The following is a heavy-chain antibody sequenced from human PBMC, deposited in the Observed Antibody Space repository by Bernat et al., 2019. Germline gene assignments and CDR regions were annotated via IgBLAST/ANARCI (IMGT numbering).Heavy chain of an antibody. CDR3: GGLGASGDI. J-gene: IGHJ3*02. Sequence: EVQVVESGGGLVQPGGSLRLSCAGPGLTFRSYWMHWVRQVPGKGLVWVSRINSDGSSTTYADSVKGRFTISRDNAKNTVYLQMNSLRAEDTAVYHCGGLGASGDIWGQGTLVTVSS. CDR2: INSDGSST. V-gene: IGHV3-74*03. D-gene: IGHD3-10*01. CDR1: GLTFRSYW.